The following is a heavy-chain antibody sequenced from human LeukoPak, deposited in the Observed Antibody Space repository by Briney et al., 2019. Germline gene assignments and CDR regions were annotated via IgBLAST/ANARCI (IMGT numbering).Heavy chain of an antibody. CDR1: GFTFSSYW. V-gene: IGHV3-74*01. CDR2: ISSDGSST. J-gene: IGHJ4*02. Sequence: PGGSLRLSCEASGFTFSSYWMHWVRQGPGEGLVWVSRISSDGSSTNYADSVKGRFTISRDNSRNTLYLQMNSLGADDTAVYYCARNYYGSVDYWGQGTQVTVSS. CDR3: ARNYYGSVDY. D-gene: IGHD3-10*01.